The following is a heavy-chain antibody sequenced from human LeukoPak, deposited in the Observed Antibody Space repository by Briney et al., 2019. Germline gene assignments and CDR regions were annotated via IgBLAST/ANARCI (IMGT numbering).Heavy chain of an antibody. V-gene: IGHV4-39*01. CDR2: IYYSGST. D-gene: IGHD4-17*01. CDR3: AIPPPPPYGDDVGDYLDY. J-gene: IGHJ4*02. Sequence: PSETLSLTCTVSGGSISSSSYYWGWIRQPPGKGLEWIGSIYYSGSTYYNPSLKSRVTISVDTSKNQFSLKLSSVTAADTAAYYCAIPPPPPYGDDVGDYLDYWDQGTMVSVIS. CDR1: GGSISSSSYY.